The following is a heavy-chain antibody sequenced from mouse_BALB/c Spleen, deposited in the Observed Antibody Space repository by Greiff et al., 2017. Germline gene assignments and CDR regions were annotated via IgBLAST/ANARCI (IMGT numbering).Heavy chain of an antibody. CDR2: IWSGGST. D-gene: IGHD1-1*01. V-gene: IGHV2-2*02. CDR1: GFSLTSYG. CDR3: AREGGYYYGSSFDY. J-gene: IGHJ2*01. Sequence: VQLVESGPGLVQPSQSLSITCTVSGFSLTSYGVHWVRQSPGKGLEWLGVIWSGGSTDYNAAFISRLSISKDNSKSQVFFKMNSLQANDTAIYYCAREGGYYYGSSFDYWGQGTTLTVSS.